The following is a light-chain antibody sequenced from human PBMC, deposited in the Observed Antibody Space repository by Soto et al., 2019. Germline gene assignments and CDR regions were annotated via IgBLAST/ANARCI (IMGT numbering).Light chain of an antibody. CDR2: DAS. J-gene: IGKJ1*01. Sequence: SNSPAALSASIRYRFTMTFRASQSIKTWLAWYQRKPARDPNRLIYDASSLQSGVPSRFSGSGSGTEFTLTIISLQPDDSATYYCQQYESYSWTFGQVTKV. CDR1: QSIKTW. CDR3: QQYESYSWT. V-gene: IGKV1-5*01.